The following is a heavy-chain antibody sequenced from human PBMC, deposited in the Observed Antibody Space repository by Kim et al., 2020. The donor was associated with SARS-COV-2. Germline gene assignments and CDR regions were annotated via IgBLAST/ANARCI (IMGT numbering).Heavy chain of an antibody. CDR1: GDSLTNINFY. Sequence: SETLSLTCTVSGDSLTNINFYWGWVRQPPGKGLEWIASIYSGGTTYYNPSLKSRVTLSVDTSRNQFSLKVDSVTAADTAVFFCASLLNTSPDAFYIWGPGPVVTVSS. CDR2: IYSGGTT. J-gene: IGHJ3*02. CDR3: ASLLNTSPDAFYI. D-gene: IGHD1-26*01. V-gene: IGHV4-39*01.